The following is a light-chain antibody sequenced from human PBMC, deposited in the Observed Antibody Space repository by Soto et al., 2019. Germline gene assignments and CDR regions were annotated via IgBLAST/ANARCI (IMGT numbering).Light chain of an antibody. V-gene: IGKV3-11*01. CDR2: DAS. J-gene: IGKJ3*01. Sequence: EIVLTQSPATLSLSPGERATLSCRASQSVSSYLAWYQQKPGQAPRLLIYDASNRATGIPARFSGSGSGTDFPLTISSLEPEDFAFYYCQQRSNWPSFVPGTKVDIK. CDR1: QSVSSY. CDR3: QQRSNWPS.